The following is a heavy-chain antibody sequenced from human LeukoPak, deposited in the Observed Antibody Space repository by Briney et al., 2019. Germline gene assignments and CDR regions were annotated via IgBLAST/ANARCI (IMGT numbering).Heavy chain of an antibody. D-gene: IGHD3-16*01. V-gene: IGHV5-51*01. Sequence: GESLKISCKGSGYSFTSYWIGWVGQMPGKGLEWMGMIYPGDSDTRNTPSFQGQVTISADKSISTASLQWSSLKASDTAMYYCARLSAVPRGEFDYWGQGTLVTVSS. CDR1: GYSFTSYW. CDR3: ARLSAVPRGEFDY. J-gene: IGHJ4*02. CDR2: IYPGDSDT.